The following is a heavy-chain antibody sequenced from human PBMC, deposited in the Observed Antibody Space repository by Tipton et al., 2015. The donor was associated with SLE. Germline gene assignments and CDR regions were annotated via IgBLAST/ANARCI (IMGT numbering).Heavy chain of an antibody. CDR1: GFTFGEYA. CDR3: TREGGSYGYDY. J-gene: IGHJ4*02. D-gene: IGHD5-18*01. Sequence: RSLRLYCTVSGFTFGEYAMSRLRAAPGKGLEWVGFIRSKGYGGTKEYAESVKGRFTISRDDSKSIAYLQMNSLKTEDTAVYYCTREGGSYGYDYWGQGTLVTVSS. CDR2: IRSKGYGGTK. V-gene: IGHV3-49*03.